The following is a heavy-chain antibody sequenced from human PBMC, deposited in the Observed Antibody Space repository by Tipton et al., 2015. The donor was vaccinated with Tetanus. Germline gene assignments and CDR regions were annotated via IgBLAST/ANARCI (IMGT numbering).Heavy chain of an antibody. CDR2: TWSGGITI. D-gene: IGHD2-21*02. Sequence: SLRLSCAASGFIFSNYDMHWVRQAPGKGLEWVSYTWSGGITIYYADSVKGRFTISRDNAKNSLYLQMNSLRAEDTAVYYCARDRGGGDSCGPTWDFDLWGRGTLVTVSS. CDR1: GFIFSNYD. J-gene: IGHJ2*01. CDR3: ARDRGGGDSCGPTWDFDL. V-gene: IGHV3-48*03.